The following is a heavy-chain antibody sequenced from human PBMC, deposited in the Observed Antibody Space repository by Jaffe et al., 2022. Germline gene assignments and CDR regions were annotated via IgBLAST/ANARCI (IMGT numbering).Heavy chain of an antibody. CDR1: GFTFGDYA. J-gene: IGHJ5*02. D-gene: IGHD3-9*01. Sequence: EVQLVESGGGLVQPGRSLRLSCTASGFTFGDYAMSWVRQAPGKGLEWVGFIRSKAYGGTTEYAASVKGRFTISRDDSKSIAYLQMNSLKTEDTAVYYCTRDYDILTGYSPNWFDPWGQGTLVTVSS. V-gene: IGHV3-49*04. CDR2: IRSKAYGGTT. CDR3: TRDYDILTGYSPNWFDP.